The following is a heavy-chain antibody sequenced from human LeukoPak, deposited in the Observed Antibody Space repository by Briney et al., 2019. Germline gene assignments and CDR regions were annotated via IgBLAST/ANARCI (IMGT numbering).Heavy chain of an antibody. CDR1: GGSISSYY. J-gene: IGHJ4*02. Sequence: SETLSLTCTVSGGSISSYYWSWLRQPPGKGLEWIGEINHSGSTNYNPSLKSRVTISVDTSKNQFSLKLSSVTAADTAVYYCARDVNWNGGLFDYWGQGTLVTVSS. CDR3: ARDVNWNGGLFDY. D-gene: IGHD1-1*01. V-gene: IGHV4-34*01. CDR2: INHSGST.